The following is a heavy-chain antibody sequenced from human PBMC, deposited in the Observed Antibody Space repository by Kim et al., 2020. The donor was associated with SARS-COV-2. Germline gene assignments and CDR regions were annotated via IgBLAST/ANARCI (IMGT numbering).Heavy chain of an antibody. V-gene: IGHV3-73*01. CDR2: IRSKANGYAT. CDR3: TRVPGTTLAFWYAFD. J-gene: IGHJ3*02. Sequence: GGSLRLSCGASGFTFSDSAMHWVRQASGKGLEWVGRIRSKANGYATAYIESVRGRFTISRDDSRNTAYLQMNSLKTEDTAVDYCTRVPGTTLAFWYAFD. CDR1: GFTFSDSA. D-gene: IGHD1-1*01.